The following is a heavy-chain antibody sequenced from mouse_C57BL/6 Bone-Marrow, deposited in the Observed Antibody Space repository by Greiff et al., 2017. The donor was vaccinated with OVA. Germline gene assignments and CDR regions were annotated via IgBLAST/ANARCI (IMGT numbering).Heavy chain of an antibody. J-gene: IGHJ1*03. D-gene: IGHD4-1*01. CDR2: ISYDGSN. Sequence: DVQLQESGPGLVKPSQSLSLTCSVTGYSITSGHYWNWIRQFPGNKLEWMGYISYDGSNNYNPSLKNRISITRDTSKNQFFLKLNSVTTEDTATYYCARDAGTFRYFDVWGTGTTVTVSS. CDR1: GYSITSGHY. CDR3: ARDAGTFRYFDV. V-gene: IGHV3-6*01.